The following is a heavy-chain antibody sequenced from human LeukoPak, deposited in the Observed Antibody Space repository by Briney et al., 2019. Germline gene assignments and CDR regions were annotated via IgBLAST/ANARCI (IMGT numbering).Heavy chain of an antibody. Sequence: GGSLRLSCAASGFTFDDYAMHWVRQAPGKGLEWVSGINWNGGSTGYADSVKGRFTISRDNAKNSLYLQMNSLKAEDTALYYCASGGIYYGAAFDFWGQGTLVTVSS. V-gene: IGHV3-20*04. CDR1: GFTFDDYA. CDR3: ASGGIYYGAAFDF. D-gene: IGHD1-26*01. J-gene: IGHJ4*02. CDR2: INWNGGST.